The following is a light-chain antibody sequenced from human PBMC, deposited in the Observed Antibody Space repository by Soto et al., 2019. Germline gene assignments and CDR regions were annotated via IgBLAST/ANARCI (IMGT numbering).Light chain of an antibody. CDR2: GAS. CDR1: QSVSNNY. V-gene: IGKV3-20*01. J-gene: IGKJ1*01. CDR3: QQYGSSGT. Sequence: EIVLTQSPGTLSLSPGERATLSCRASQSVSNNYLAWYQQKPGQAPRPLIYGASNRATGIPDRFSGSGSGTDFTLTISRLEPEDFAVYDCQQYGSSGTFGQGTKVDIK.